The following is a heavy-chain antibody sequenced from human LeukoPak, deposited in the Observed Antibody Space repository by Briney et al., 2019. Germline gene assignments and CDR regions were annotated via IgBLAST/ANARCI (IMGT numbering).Heavy chain of an antibody. CDR2: FYYSGST. J-gene: IGHJ4*02. CDR3: ARYLCSGGSCYFDY. CDR1: GGSISSYY. D-gene: IGHD2-15*01. V-gene: IGHV4-59*08. Sequence: SETLSLTCTVSGGSISSYYWGWIRPPPGNGLEWIGYFYYSGSTNYNPSLKSRVTLSVDTSKNQFSLKLSSVTAADTAVYYCARYLCSGGSCYFDYWGQGTLVTVSS.